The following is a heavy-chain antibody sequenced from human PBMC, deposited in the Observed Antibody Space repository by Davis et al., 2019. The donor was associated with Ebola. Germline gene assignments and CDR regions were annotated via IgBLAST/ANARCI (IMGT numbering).Heavy chain of an antibody. Sequence: SETLSLTCTVSGGSISSYYWSWIRQHPGKGLEWIGNMYYDGSTFYNPSLQSRTSISADRSKNQFSLRLTSVTAADTAIYYCARSSIVEGPSAPSDYWGPGTLVTVSS. CDR1: GGSISSYY. CDR3: ARSSIVEGPSAPSDY. CDR2: MYYDGST. V-gene: IGHV4-59*06. D-gene: IGHD2-2*01. J-gene: IGHJ4*02.